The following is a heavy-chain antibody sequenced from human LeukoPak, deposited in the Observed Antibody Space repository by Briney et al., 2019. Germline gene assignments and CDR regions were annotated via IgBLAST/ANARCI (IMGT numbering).Heavy chain of an antibody. J-gene: IGHJ4*02. CDR2: IKQHGSEK. V-gene: IGHV3-7*01. CDR1: GFTFSSYW. D-gene: IGHD2-2*01. CDR3: ASAVPADYFDY. Sequence: GGSLRLSCAASGFTFSSYWMSWVRQAPGKGLEWVANIKQHGSEKYYADSVKGRFTISRDNAKNSLYLQMNSLRAEDTAVYYCASAVPADYFDYWGQGTLVTVSS.